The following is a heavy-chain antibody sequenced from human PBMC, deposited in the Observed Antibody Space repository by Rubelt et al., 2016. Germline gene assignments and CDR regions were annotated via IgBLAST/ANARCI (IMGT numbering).Heavy chain of an antibody. CDR3: ARDRGQWLVEWDY. CDR1: GGSISSSSYY. D-gene: IGHD6-19*01. J-gene: IGHJ4*02. V-gene: IGHV4-39*07. CDR2: IYHSGST. Sequence: QLQLQESGPGLVKPSETLSLTCTVSGGSISSSSYYWGWIRQPPGKGLEWIGEIYHSGSTNYNPSLKSRVTIAVDKSKNQFSLKLSSVTAADTAVYYCARDRGQWLVEWDYWGQGTLVTVSS.